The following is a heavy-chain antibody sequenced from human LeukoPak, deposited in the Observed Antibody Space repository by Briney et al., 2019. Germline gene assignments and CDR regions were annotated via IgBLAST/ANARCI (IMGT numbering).Heavy chain of an antibody. J-gene: IGHJ4*02. CDR2: INSDGSNI. CDR3: AKKIRKIVGATGFAFDY. D-gene: IGHD1-26*01. V-gene: IGHV3-74*01. Sequence: GGSLRLSCAASGFTFSTYWMHWVRQTPGKGLVWVSRINSDGSNIGYADSVKGRFTISRDNSKNTLYLQMNSLRAEDTAVYYCAKKIRKIVGATGFAFDYWGQGTLVTVSS. CDR1: GFTFSTYW.